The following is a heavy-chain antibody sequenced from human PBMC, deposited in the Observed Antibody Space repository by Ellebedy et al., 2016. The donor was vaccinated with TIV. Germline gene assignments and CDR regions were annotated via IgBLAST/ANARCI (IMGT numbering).Heavy chain of an antibody. Sequence: MPGGSLRLSCSVSGGAVSTDNYFWGWIRKSQAKGLEWIGWLFHSGNSYYNPSLKSRFTIFVDTSNNQFSLKLSSVTAADTAVYFCATVPGTGWFDPWGPGTLVTVSS. J-gene: IGHJ5*02. CDR1: GGAVSTDNYF. CDR3: ATVPGTGWFDP. D-gene: IGHD6-19*01. CDR2: LFHSGNS. V-gene: IGHV4-39*01.